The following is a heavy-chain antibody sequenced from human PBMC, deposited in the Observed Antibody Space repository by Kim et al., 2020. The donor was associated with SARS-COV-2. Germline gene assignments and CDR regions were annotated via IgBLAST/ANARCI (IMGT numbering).Heavy chain of an antibody. CDR3: ARSASRYGGVAD. CDR2: INPNDGSA. V-gene: IGHV1-46*01. CDR1: GYSFTTYF. Sequence: ASVKVSCKPSGYSFTTYFIHWVRQAPGQGLQYMGIINPNDGSATYTQKFQGRLTMTRDTSTGTAYMELSSLRSEDTAVYFCARSASRYGGVADWGQGTLITVSS. J-gene: IGHJ4*02. D-gene: IGHD6-13*01.